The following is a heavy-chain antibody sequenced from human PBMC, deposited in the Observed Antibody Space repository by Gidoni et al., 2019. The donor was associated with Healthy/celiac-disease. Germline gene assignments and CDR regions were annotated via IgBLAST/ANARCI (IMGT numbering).Heavy chain of an antibody. CDR3: ARDPYYYDSSGYYESYGMDV. Sequence: QVQLQESGPGLVKPSETLSLTCTVSGGSISRYYWSWSRQPPGKGLPWIGYISDSGSPNYNPSLKSRVTISVDTSKNQFSLKLSSGTAADTAVYYCARDPYYYDSSGYYESYGMDVWGQGTTVTVSS. CDR1: GGSISRYY. V-gene: IGHV4-59*01. D-gene: IGHD3-22*01. J-gene: IGHJ6*02. CDR2: ISDSGSP.